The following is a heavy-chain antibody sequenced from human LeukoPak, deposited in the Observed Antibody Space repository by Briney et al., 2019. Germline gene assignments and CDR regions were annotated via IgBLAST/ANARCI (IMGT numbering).Heavy chain of an antibody. Sequence: SETLSLTCTVSGGSISSYSWSWIRQPAGKGLEWIGRIYSSGSANYDPSLKSRVTMSVDTSKNQFSLKLSSVTAADTAVYYCARSKAYYDSSGYANDCWGQGTLVTVSS. D-gene: IGHD3-22*01. V-gene: IGHV4-4*07. CDR3: ARSKAYYDSSGYANDC. CDR1: GGSISSYS. J-gene: IGHJ4*02. CDR2: IYSSGSA.